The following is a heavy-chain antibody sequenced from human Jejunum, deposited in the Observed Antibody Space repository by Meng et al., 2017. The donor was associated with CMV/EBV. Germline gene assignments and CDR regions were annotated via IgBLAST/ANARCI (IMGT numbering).Heavy chain of an antibody. D-gene: IGHD6-13*01. Sequence: VSGASLSNSYWGWLRQSPEKGLEWIVYYSGSTNYNPSLRSRVTMALDTSKNQLSLRLSFVTVEDTAVYYCARDPKASSWYHFDYWGQGMLVTVSS. CDR3: ARDPKASSWYHFDY. CDR2: YYSGST. J-gene: IGHJ4*02. CDR1: GASLSNSY. V-gene: IGHV4-59*01.